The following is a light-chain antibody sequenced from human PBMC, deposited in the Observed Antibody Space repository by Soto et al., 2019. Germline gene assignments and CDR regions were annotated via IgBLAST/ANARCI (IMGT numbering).Light chain of an antibody. CDR2: DTN. V-gene: IGLV1-51*01. J-gene: IGLJ2*01. Sequence: QSVLTHPPSVSAAPGQQVTISCSGETSNIGNNYVSWYQQLPGTAPKLLLYDTNTRPSGIPDRFSGSKSGTSATLGITGLQTGDEAVYYCGAWDSSLRGVLFGGGTKLTVL. CDR1: TSNIGNNY. CDR3: GAWDSSLRGVL.